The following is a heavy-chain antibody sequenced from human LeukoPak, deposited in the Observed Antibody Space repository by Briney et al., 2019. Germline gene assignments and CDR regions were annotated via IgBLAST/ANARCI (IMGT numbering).Heavy chain of an antibody. CDR1: GGSISSYY. CDR2: IYYSGST. V-gene: IGHV4-59*01. D-gene: IGHD3-10*01. CDR3: ARDLSRYGSGRS. J-gene: IGHJ4*02. Sequence: SGTLSLTCTVSGGSISSYYWSWIRQPPGKGLEWIGYIYYSGSTNYNPSLKSRVTISVDTSKNQFSLKLSSVTAADTAVYYCARDLSRYGSGRSWGQGTLVTVSS.